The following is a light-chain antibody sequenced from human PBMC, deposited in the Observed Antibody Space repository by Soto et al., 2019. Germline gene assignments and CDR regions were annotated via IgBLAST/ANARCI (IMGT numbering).Light chain of an antibody. CDR3: QQSNSSPVT. CDR1: QSVTRY. J-gene: IGKJ4*01. V-gene: IGKV1-39*01. CDR2: AAS. Sequence: DIQMTQSPSSLSASLGDRVTITCRASQSVTRYLNWYQQKPGKAPTLLIYAASSLRSGVPSRFSGSGSGTYFTLTISSLQPEDFASYYCQQSNSSPVTFGEGTKVEI.